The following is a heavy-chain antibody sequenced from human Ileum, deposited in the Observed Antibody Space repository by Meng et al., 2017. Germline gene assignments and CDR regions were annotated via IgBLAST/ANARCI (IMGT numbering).Heavy chain of an antibody. CDR2: IWYDGSNK. CDR1: GFTFSSYG. D-gene: IGHD3-3*01. J-gene: IGHJ4*02. CDR3: ARDKSDYDFWSGYYGNLFDY. Sequence: GGSLRLSCAASGFTFSSYGMHWVRQAPGKGLEWVAVIWYDGSNKYYADSVKGRFTISRDNSKNTLYLQMNSLRAEETAVYYCARDKSDYDFWSGYYGNLFDYWGQGTLVTVSS. V-gene: IGHV3-33*01.